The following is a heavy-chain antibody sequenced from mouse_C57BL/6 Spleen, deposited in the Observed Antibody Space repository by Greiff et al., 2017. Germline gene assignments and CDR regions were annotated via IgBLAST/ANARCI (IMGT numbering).Heavy chain of an antibody. Sequence: QVQLQQPGTELVKPGASVKLSCKASGYTFTSYWMHWVKQRPGQGLEWIGNINPSNGGTNYNEKFKSKATLTVDKSSSTAYMQLSSLTSEDSAVYYCARWVTTVVDSYWYFDVWGTGTTVTVSS. D-gene: IGHD1-1*01. CDR3: ARWVTTVVDSYWYFDV. V-gene: IGHV1-53*01. J-gene: IGHJ1*03. CDR1: GYTFTSYW. CDR2: INPSNGGT.